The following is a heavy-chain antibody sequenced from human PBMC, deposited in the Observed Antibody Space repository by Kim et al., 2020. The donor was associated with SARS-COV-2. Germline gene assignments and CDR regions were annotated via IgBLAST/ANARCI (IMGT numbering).Heavy chain of an antibody. Sequence: GGSLRLSCAASGFTFSSYGMHWVRQAPGKGLEWVAVIWYDGSNKYYADSVKGRFTISRDNSKNTLYLQMNSLRAEDTAVYYCAKDRRITMVRGVIARPHYYYGMDVWGQGTTVTVSS. D-gene: IGHD3-10*01. J-gene: IGHJ6*02. CDR3: AKDRRITMVRGVIARPHYYYGMDV. V-gene: IGHV3-33*06. CDR1: GFTFSSYG. CDR2: IWYDGSNK.